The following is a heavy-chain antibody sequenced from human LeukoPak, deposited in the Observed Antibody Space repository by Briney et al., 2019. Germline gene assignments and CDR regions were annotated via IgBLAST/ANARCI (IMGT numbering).Heavy chain of an antibody. Sequence: KPTETLSLTCTVSGGSISSYYRSWIRQPPGKGLEWIGYIYYSGSTNYNPSLKSRVTISVDTSKNQFSLKLSSVTAADTVVSYCARDGTYCGGDCYPYYFDYWGQGTLVTVSS. CDR3: ARDGTYCGGDCYPYYFDY. CDR2: IYYSGST. D-gene: IGHD2-21*02. CDR1: GGSISSYY. V-gene: IGHV4-59*01. J-gene: IGHJ4*02.